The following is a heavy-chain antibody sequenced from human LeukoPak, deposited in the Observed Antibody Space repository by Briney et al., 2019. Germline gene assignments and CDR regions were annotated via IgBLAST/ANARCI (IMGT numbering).Heavy chain of an antibody. V-gene: IGHV1-2*02. Sequence: ASVKVSCKASGYTFTGYYMQWVRQAAGQGLGWIVCITPNSGATNYAQKFQGRVTMTRDTSISTGYMELSRLRSDDTAVYYCARNYGSSFNYWGQGTLVTVSS. J-gene: IGHJ4*02. D-gene: IGHD2-2*01. CDR2: ITPNSGAT. CDR3: ARNYGSSFNY. CDR1: GYTFTGYY.